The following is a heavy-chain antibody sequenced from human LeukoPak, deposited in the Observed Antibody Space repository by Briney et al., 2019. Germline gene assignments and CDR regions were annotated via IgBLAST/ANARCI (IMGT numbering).Heavy chain of an antibody. CDR1: GFTFSNAW. Sequence: PGGSLRLSCAASGFTFSNAWMSWVRQAPGKGLEWVSAISGSGGSAYDADSVKGRLTISRDNSKNTLYLQMNSLRAEDTAVYYCAKESWELLGGDAFDIWGQGTLVTVSS. CDR3: AKESWELLGGDAFDI. J-gene: IGHJ3*02. CDR2: ISGSGGSA. V-gene: IGHV3-23*01. D-gene: IGHD1-26*01.